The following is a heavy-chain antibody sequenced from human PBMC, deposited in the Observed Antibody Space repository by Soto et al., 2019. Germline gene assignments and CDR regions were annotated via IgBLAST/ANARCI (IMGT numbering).Heavy chain of an antibody. V-gene: IGHV1-69*02. CDR1: GGTFSNHI. CDR3: VRYSPIGSVFSGHDDIDS. Sequence: QVQLVQSGAEVKKPGSSVKVSCKASGGTFSNHIITWVRQAPGQGPEWMGRNIPMLDITNYAQKFQGRVTITADKSTTTAYMEVSSLSAEDTSMYYCVRYSPIGSVFSGHDDIDSWGQGTLVTVSS. J-gene: IGHJ4*02. D-gene: IGHD5-12*01. CDR2: NIPMLDIT.